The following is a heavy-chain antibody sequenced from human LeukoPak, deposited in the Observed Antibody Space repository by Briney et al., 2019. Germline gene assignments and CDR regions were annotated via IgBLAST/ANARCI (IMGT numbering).Heavy chain of an antibody. CDR2: INHSGST. Sequence: SETLSLTCAVYGGSFSGYYWSWIRQPPGKGLEWIGEINHSGSTNYNPSLKSRVTISVDTSKNQFSLKLSSVTAADTAVYYCARGSSCSGGSCYQRIDAFDIWGQGTMVTVS. D-gene: IGHD2-15*01. CDR3: ARGSSCSGGSCYQRIDAFDI. CDR1: GGSFSGYY. J-gene: IGHJ3*02. V-gene: IGHV4-34*01.